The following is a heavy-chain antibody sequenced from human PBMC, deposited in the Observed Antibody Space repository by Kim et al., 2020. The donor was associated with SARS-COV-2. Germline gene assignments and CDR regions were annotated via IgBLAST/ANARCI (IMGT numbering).Heavy chain of an antibody. J-gene: IGHJ2*01. CDR3: AKATVVTHWYFDL. D-gene: IGHD4-17*01. Sequence: AKRFQGRVTMTKNTSISTAYMELSSLRSEDTAVYYCAKATVVTHWYFDLWGRGTLVTVSS. V-gene: IGHV1-8*01.